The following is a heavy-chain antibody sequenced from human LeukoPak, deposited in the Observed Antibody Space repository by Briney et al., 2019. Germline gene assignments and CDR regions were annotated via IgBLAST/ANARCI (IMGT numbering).Heavy chain of an antibody. D-gene: IGHD6-13*01. Sequence: GGSLRLSCAASGFTFSDYYMSWIRQAPGKGLEWVSYISSSSSYTNYADSVKGQFTISRDNAKNSLYLQMNSLRAEDTAVYYCARAGAGSSWFSDAFDIRGQGTMVTVSS. CDR1: GFTFSDYY. CDR2: ISSSSSYT. V-gene: IGHV3-11*06. CDR3: ARAGAGSSWFSDAFDI. J-gene: IGHJ3*02.